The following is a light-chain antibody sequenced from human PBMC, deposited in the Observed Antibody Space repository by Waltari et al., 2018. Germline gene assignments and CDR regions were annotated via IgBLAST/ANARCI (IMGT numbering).Light chain of an antibody. Sequence: QSALTQPASVSGSPGQSITIPCSGTDSDVGASYFVSWYQQHPGKAPHLIIYEVINRPSGISNRFSAAKSGNTASLTISGLQAEDEADYYCSSYTTSSAPGVFGTGTRVTVL. V-gene: IGLV2-14*01. CDR1: DSDVGASYF. CDR3: SSYTTSSAPGV. J-gene: IGLJ1*01. CDR2: EVI.